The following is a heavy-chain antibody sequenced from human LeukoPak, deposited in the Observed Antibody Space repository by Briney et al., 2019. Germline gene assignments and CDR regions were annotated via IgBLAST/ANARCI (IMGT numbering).Heavy chain of an antibody. CDR3: ARVAGGWYDFDY. Sequence: PSETLSLTCAVYGGSFSGYYWSWIRQPPGKGLEWIGRIYTSGSTNYNPSLKSRVTMSVDTSKNQFSLKLSSVTAADTAVYYCARVAGGWYDFDYWGQGTLVTVSS. CDR2: IYTSGST. V-gene: IGHV4-59*10. D-gene: IGHD6-19*01. CDR1: GGSFSGYY. J-gene: IGHJ4*02.